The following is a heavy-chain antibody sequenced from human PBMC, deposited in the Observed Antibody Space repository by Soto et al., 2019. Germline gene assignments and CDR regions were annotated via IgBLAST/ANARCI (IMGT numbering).Heavy chain of an antibody. CDR2: IYYSGST. CDR3: ARLSSGWTNYYYYYGMDV. V-gene: IGHV4-59*01. CDR1: GGSISSYY. J-gene: IGHJ6*02. D-gene: IGHD6-19*01. Sequence: SETLSLTCTVSGGSISSYYWSWIRQPPGKGLEWIGYIYYSGSTNYNPPLKSRVTISVNTSKNQFSLKLSPVTAADTAVYYCARLSSGWTNYYYYYGMDVWGQGTTVTVSS.